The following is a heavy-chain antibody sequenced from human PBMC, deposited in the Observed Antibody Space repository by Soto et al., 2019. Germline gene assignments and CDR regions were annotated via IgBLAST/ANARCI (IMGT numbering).Heavy chain of an antibody. CDR3: ARHSYYSNPLRFDP. V-gene: IGHV4-59*08. CDR1: GGSITGYY. CDR2: IHYSGST. Sequence: PSEPLSLTCTVSGGSITGYYWSWIRQPPGKGPEWIGNIHYSGSTNYNPSLKSRVTISVDTSKNQFSLRLSSVTAAETAVYYCARHSYYSNPLRFDPWGQGTLVTVSS. D-gene: IGHD4-4*01. J-gene: IGHJ5*02.